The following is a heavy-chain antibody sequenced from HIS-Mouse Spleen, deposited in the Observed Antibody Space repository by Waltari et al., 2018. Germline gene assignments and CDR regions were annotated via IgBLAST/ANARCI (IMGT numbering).Heavy chain of an antibody. CDR1: GGSFSGYY. D-gene: IGHD6-19*01. Sequence: QVQLQQWGAGLLKPSETLSLTCAVYGGSFSGYYWSWIRQPPGKGLEWIGEINHSGSTNYNPSLKSRVTISVDTSKNRFSLKLSSVTAADTAVYYCARGINSSGNAFDIWGQGTMVTVSS. J-gene: IGHJ3*02. CDR3: ARGINSSGNAFDI. V-gene: IGHV4-34*01. CDR2: INHSGST.